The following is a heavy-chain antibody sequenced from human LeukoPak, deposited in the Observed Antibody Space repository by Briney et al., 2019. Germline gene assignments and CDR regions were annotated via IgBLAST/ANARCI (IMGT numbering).Heavy chain of an antibody. Sequence: GGSLRLSCAASGFTLSSYAMHWVRQAPGKGLEWVAVISYDGSNKYYADSVKGRFTISRDNSKNTLYLQMNSLRAEDTAVYYCARGKLLPSYGSGGTFDPWGQGTLVTVSS. CDR1: GFTLSSYA. CDR2: ISYDGSNK. CDR3: ARGKLLPSYGSGGTFDP. D-gene: IGHD3-10*01. V-gene: IGHV3-30-3*01. J-gene: IGHJ5*02.